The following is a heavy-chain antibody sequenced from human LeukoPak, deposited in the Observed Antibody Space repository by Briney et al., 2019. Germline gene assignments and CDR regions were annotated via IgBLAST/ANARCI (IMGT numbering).Heavy chain of an antibody. CDR1: GYTFTSYG. CDR2: ISAYNGNT. D-gene: IGHD6-19*01. V-gene: IGHV1-18*01. CDR3: ARKIAVTNWFDP. Sequence: ASVKVSCKASGYTFTSYGISWVRRAPGQGLEWMGWISAYNGNTNYAQKLQGRVTMTTDTSTSTAYMELRSLRSDDTAVYYCARKIAVTNWFDPWGQGTLVTVSS. J-gene: IGHJ5*02.